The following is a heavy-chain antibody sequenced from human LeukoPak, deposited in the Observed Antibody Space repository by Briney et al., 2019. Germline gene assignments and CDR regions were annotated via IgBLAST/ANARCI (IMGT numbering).Heavy chain of an antibody. J-gene: IGHJ4*02. D-gene: IGHD6-19*01. V-gene: IGHV3-53*01. CDR2: IYSGGDT. CDR3: ARDREPNTSGPRFDY. CDR1: GFTFSSYA. Sequence: SGGSLRLSCAASGFTFSSYAMHWARQAPGKGLEWVSVIYSGGDTYYADSVKGRFTISRDTSKNTLYLQMNSLRAEDTAVYYCARDREPNTSGPRFDYWGQGTLVTVSS.